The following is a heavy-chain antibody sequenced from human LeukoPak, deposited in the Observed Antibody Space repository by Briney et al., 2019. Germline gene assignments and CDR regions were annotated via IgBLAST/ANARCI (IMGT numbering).Heavy chain of an antibody. CDR1: GGTFSSYA. CDR2: INPNSGGT. D-gene: IGHD5-12*01. CDR3: ARGGGYENWFDP. Sequence: ASVKVSCKASGGTFSSYAISWVRQAPGQGLEWMGWINPNSGGTNYAQKFQGRVTMTRDTSISTAYMELSRLRSDDTAVYYCARGGGYENWFDPWGQGTLVTVSS. J-gene: IGHJ5*02. V-gene: IGHV1-2*02.